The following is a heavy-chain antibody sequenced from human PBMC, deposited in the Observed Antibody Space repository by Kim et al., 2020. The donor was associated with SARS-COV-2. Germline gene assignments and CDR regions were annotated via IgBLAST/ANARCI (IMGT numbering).Heavy chain of an antibody. J-gene: IGHJ6*02. Sequence: SETLSLTCAVSGGSISSSNWWSWVRQPPGKGLEWIGEIYHSGSTNYNPSLKSRVTISVDKSKNQFSLKLSSVTAADTAVYYCARGGQLVWEDYYYYYGMDVWGQGTTVTVSS. CDR2: IYHSGST. V-gene: IGHV4-4*02. CDR3: ARGGQLVWEDYYYYYGMDV. CDR1: GGSISSSNW. D-gene: IGHD6-13*01.